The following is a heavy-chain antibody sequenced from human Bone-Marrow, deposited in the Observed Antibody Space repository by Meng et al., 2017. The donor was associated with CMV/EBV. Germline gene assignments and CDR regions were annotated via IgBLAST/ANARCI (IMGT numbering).Heavy chain of an antibody. CDR2: ISWDGGST. J-gene: IGHJ3*02. CDR3: ASGTRTQYPPGI. Sequence: GESLKISCAASGFTFDDYTMHWVRQAPGKGLEWVSLISWDGGSTYYADSVKGRFTISRDNAKNSLYLQMNSLRAEDTAVYYCASGTRTQYPPGIWGQGTMATVSS. CDR1: GFTFDDYT. D-gene: IGHD2-2*01. V-gene: IGHV3-43*01.